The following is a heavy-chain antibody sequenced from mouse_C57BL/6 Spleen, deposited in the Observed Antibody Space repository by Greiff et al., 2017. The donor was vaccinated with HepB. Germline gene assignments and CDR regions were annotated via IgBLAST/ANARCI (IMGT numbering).Heavy chain of an antibody. CDR3: ARTYYSNYSPYAMDY. D-gene: IGHD2-5*01. Sequence: EVKLMESGGGLVQPGGSLSLSCAASGFTFTDYYMSWVRQPPGKALEWLGFIRNKANGYTTEYSASVKGRFTISRDNSQSILYLQMNALRAEDSATYYCARTYYSNYSPYAMDYWGQGTSVTVSS. CDR1: GFTFTDYY. CDR2: IRNKANGYTT. V-gene: IGHV7-3*01. J-gene: IGHJ4*01.